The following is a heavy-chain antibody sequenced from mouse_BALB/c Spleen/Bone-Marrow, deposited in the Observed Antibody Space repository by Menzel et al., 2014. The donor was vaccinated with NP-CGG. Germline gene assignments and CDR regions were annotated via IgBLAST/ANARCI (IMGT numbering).Heavy chain of an antibody. Sequence: VQLQQSGAELVKPGASVKLSYKASGYTFTSYWMHWVKQRPGQGLEWIGEINPSNGRTNYNEKFKSKATLTVDKSSSTAYMQLSSLTSEDSAVYYCARWGITLAYWGQGTLVTVSA. CDR1: GYTFTSYW. J-gene: IGHJ3*01. CDR2: INPSNGRT. CDR3: ARWGITLAY. V-gene: IGHV1S81*02. D-gene: IGHD2-4*01.